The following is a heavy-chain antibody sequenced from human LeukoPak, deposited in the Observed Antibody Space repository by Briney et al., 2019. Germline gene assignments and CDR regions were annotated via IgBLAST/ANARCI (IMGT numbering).Heavy chain of an antibody. CDR2: INWNGGST. Sequence: PGGSLRLSCAASGFTFDDYGMSWVRHAPGKGLEWVSGINWNGGSTVYADSVKGRFTISRDNAKNSLYLQMNSLRAEDTALYYCARRRVPAALSTDYYYYMDVWGKGTTVTVSS. CDR1: GFTFDDYG. CDR3: ARRRVPAALSTDYYYYMDV. V-gene: IGHV3-20*04. J-gene: IGHJ6*03. D-gene: IGHD2-2*01.